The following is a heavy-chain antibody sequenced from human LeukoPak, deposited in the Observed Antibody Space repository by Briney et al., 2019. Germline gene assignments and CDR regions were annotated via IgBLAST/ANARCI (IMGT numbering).Heavy chain of an antibody. V-gene: IGHV4-34*01. CDR1: GGSFSGYY. CDR3: ARGRITMVRGVGGYYYYGMDV. CDR2: INHSGST. J-gene: IGHJ6*04. D-gene: IGHD3-10*01. Sequence: SETLSLTCAVYGGSFSGYYWSWIRQPPGKGLEWIGDINHSGSTNYNPSLKSRVTISVDTSKNQFSLKLSSVTAADTAVYYCARGRITMVRGVGGYYYYGMDVWGRGTTVTVSS.